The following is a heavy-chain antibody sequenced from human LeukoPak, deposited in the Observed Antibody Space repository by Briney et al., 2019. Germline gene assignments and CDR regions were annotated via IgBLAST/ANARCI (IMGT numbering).Heavy chain of an antibody. Sequence: PGGSLRLSCAASGFTFSTSGMDWVRQAPGEGLELVSFIGTGSSDIYYADSVKGRFTISRDNAKNSLYLQMNSLRGEDTAVYYCTRTVYSTTWERWFDPWGQGTLVTVSS. CDR1: GFTFSTSG. CDR2: IGTGSSDI. J-gene: IGHJ5*02. V-gene: IGHV3-21*05. CDR3: TRTVYSTTWERWFDP. D-gene: IGHD2-2*01.